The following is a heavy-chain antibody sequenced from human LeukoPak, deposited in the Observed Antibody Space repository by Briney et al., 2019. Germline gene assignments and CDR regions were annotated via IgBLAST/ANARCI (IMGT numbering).Heavy chain of an antibody. V-gene: IGHV4-39*07. CDR1: GGSISSSSYY. Sequence: SETLSLTCTVSGGSISSSSYYWGWIRQPPGKGLEWIGEINHSGSTNYNPSLKSRVTISVDTSKNQFSLKLSSVTAADTAVYYCARGLPTRYGGNSYINYWGQGTLVTVSS. CDR3: ARGLPTRYGGNSYINY. J-gene: IGHJ4*02. CDR2: INHSGST. D-gene: IGHD4-23*01.